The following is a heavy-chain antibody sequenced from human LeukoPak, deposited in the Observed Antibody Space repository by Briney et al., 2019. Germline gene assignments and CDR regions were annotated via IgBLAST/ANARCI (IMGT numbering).Heavy chain of an antibody. V-gene: IGHV3-7*01. D-gene: IGHD5-18*01. CDR3: ARDLSGIAGYTYGRGIDY. Sequence: QTGGSLRLSCAASGFTFSSYSMNWVRQAPGKGLEWVANIKKDGSEKYYVDAVKGRFTISRDNAKTSLYLQMNSLRAEDTAVYYCARDLSGIAGYTYGRGIDYWGQGTLVTVSS. CDR1: GFTFSSYS. CDR2: IKKDGSEK. J-gene: IGHJ4*02.